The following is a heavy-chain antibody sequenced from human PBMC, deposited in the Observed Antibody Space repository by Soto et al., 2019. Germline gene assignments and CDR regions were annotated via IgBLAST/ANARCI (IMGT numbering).Heavy chain of an antibody. CDR1: GLTLSSYW. J-gene: IGHJ4*02. CDR3: ARPARECSSPGCAN. Sequence: EVQLVESGGGLVQPGGSLRLSCVVSGLTLSSYWLSWVRQARGKGLEWVANINQDGSESYYVDSVKGRFTISRDNAKNSLYLQMTSLRAEDTAVYYCARPARECSSPGCANWGQGTLVTVSS. D-gene: IGHD2-2*01. CDR2: INQDGSES. V-gene: IGHV3-7*01.